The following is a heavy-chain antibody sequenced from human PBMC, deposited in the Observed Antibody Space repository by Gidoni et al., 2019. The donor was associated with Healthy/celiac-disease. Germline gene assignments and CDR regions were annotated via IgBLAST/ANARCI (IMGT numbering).Heavy chain of an antibody. V-gene: IGHV3-30-3*01. D-gene: IGHD3-16*01. Sequence: QVQLVESGGGVVQPGRSLRLSCAASGFTFSSYAMHWVRQAPGKGLEWVAVISYDGSNKYYADSVKGRFTISRDNSKNTLYLQMNSLRAEDTAVYYCARDRRGMGYFDYWGQGTLVTVSS. CDR2: ISYDGSNK. J-gene: IGHJ4*02. CDR1: GFTFSSYA. CDR3: ARDRRGMGYFDY.